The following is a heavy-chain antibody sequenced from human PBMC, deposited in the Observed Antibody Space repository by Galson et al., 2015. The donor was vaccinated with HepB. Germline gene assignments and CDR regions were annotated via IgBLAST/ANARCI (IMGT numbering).Heavy chain of an antibody. Sequence: SLRLSCAASGLTFSDYSMNWVRQAPGKGLEWVAYISSSSNTIYYADSVKGRFTISRDNAKKSLYLQMSTLRAEDTAVYYCAKDMEWLVPIYHFDYWGQGTLLTVSS. CDR2: ISSSSNTI. V-gene: IGHV3-48*04. J-gene: IGHJ4*02. CDR3: AKDMEWLVPIYHFDY. CDR1: GLTFSDYS. D-gene: IGHD6-19*01.